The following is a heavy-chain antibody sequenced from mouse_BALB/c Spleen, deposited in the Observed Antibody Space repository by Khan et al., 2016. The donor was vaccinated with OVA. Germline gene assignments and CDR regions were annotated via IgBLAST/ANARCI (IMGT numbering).Heavy chain of an antibody. Sequence: MQLEESGPELVKPGASVKISCKASGYSFTGYFMNWVMQSHGKSLEWIGRINPHIGETFYNQKFKGKATLTVDESSSTAHMELRSLASEDSAVYYCARIYGSYFDYWGQGTTLTVSS. CDR3: ARIYGSYFDY. CDR1: GYSFTGYF. D-gene: IGHD1-1*01. CDR2: INPHIGET. V-gene: IGHV1-20*02. J-gene: IGHJ2*01.